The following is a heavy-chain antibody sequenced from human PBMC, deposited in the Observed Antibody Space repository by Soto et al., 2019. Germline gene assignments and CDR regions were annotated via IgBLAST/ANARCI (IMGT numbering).Heavy chain of an antibody. CDR3: TRQGPRDGYNWGFDY. CDR1: GFSLSDCD. D-gene: IGHD5-12*01. CDR2: IRGRRNSYAT. Sequence: GGSLRLSCAASGFSLSDCDMHWVRQASGKGLEWVGRIRGRRNSYATEFAASVKGRFTISRDDSKNMVYLQMNTLKSEETAVYYCTRQGPRDGYNWGFDYWGQGALVTVSS. J-gene: IGHJ4*02. V-gene: IGHV3-73*01.